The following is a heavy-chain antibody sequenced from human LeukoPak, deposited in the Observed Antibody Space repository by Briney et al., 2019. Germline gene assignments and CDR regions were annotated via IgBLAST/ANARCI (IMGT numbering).Heavy chain of an antibody. J-gene: IGHJ6*04. CDR3: AELGITMIGGV. Sequence: GGSLRLSCAASGFTFSNAWMSWVRQAPGKGLEWVSFIRYDGNNKYYGDSVKGRFTISRDNAKNSLYLQMNSLRAEDTAVYYCAELGITMIGGVWGKGTTVTISS. D-gene: IGHD3-10*02. CDR1: GFTFSNAW. V-gene: IGHV3-30*02. CDR2: IRYDGNNK.